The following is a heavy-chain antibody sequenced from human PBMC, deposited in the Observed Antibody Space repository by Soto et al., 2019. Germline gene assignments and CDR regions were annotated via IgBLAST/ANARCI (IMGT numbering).Heavy chain of an antibody. Sequence: GGSLRLSCAASRLTFGDYYMSWIRQAPGKGLEWVSYISGSGSAIYYADSVRGRFTISRDNAKKLLYLQMNSLRGEDTAVYYCARVPSGYTGYGNYYYYHYMDVWGKGTTVTVSS. CDR2: ISGSGSAI. V-gene: IGHV3-11*01. J-gene: IGHJ6*03. CDR3: ARVPSGYTGYGNYYYYHYMDV. CDR1: RLTFGDYY. D-gene: IGHD5-12*01.